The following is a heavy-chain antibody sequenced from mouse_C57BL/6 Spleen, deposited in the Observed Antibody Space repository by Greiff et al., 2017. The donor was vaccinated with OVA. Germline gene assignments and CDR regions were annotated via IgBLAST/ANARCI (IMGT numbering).Heavy chain of an antibody. CDR3: ARADFDY. CDR1: GFTFSDYG. CDR2: ISSGSSTI. Sequence: EVHLVESGGGLVKPGGSLKLSCAASGFTFSDYGMHWVRQAPEKGLEWVAYISSGSSTIYYADTVKGRFTISRDNAKNTLFLQLTSLRSEETAMYYCARADFDYWGQDTTLTVSS. J-gene: IGHJ2*01. V-gene: IGHV5-17*01.